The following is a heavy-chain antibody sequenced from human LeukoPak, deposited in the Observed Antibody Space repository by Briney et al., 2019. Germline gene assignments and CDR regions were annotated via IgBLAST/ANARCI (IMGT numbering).Heavy chain of an antibody. D-gene: IGHD3-10*01. CDR2: FDPEDGET. CDR1: GYTLTELS. J-gene: IGHJ3*02. V-gene: IGHV1-24*01. Sequence: ASVKVSCKVSGYTLTELSMHWVRQAPGKGLEWMGGFDPEDGETIYAQKFQGRVIMTEATSTDTAYMELSRLRSDDTAVYYCARDLDYYGSGSFFNIWGQGTMVTVSS. CDR3: ARDLDYYGSGSFFNI.